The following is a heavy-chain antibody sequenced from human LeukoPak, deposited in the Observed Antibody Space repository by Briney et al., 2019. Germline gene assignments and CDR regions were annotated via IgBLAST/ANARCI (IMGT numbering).Heavy chain of an antibody. CDR2: ISGSGGST. Sequence: GGSLRLSCAASGFTFSSYAMSWVRQAPGKGLEWVSAISGSGGSTYYADSVKGRFTISRDNSKNTLYLQMNSLKTEDTAVYYCTTVGDCSSTSCYGLDYWGQGTLVTVSS. CDR3: TTVGDCSSTSCYGLDY. V-gene: IGHV3-23*01. CDR1: GFTFSSYA. J-gene: IGHJ4*02. D-gene: IGHD2-2*01.